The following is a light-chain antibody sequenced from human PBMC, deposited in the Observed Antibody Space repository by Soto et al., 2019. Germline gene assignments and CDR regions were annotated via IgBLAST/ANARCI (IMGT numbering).Light chain of an antibody. CDR1: QSVSSSY. V-gene: IGKV3-20*01. CDR3: QQYGRSPPWT. Sequence: EIVLTQSPGTLSLSPGERATLSCRASQSVSSSYLAWYQQKAGQAPRLLFYGASNRATGVPDRFSGSGSGTDFTLTISSLEPEDHAVYYCQQYGRSPPWTFGQGTRVEI. J-gene: IGKJ1*01. CDR2: GAS.